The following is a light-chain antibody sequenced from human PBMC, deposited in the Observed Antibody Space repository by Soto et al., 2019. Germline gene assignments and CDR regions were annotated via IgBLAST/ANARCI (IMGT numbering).Light chain of an antibody. CDR3: QQYNSYSPWT. V-gene: IGKV1-5*03. J-gene: IGKJ1*01. CDR2: KAS. CDR1: QSISSW. Sequence: DIQMTQSPSTLSASVGXRVTITCRASQSISSWLAWYQQKPGKAPKLLIYKASSLESGVPSRFSGSGSGTELTLTISSLQPDDFATYYCQQYNSYSPWTFGQGTKVDIK.